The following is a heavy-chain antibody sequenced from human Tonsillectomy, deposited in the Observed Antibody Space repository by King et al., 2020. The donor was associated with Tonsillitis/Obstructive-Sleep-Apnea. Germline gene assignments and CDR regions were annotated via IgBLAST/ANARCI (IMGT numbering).Heavy chain of an antibody. D-gene: IGHD4-17*01. V-gene: IGHV4-31*03. Sequence: VQLQESGPGLVKPSQTLSLTCTVSGGSISSGGYYWSWIRQHPGKGLEWIGYIYYSGSTYYNPSLKSRVTISVDTSKNQFFLKLTYVTAADTAVYYCARGGTTVTYFDYWGQGTLVTVSS. CDR3: ARGGTTVTYFDY. CDR2: IYYSGST. CDR1: GGSISSGGYY. J-gene: IGHJ4*02.